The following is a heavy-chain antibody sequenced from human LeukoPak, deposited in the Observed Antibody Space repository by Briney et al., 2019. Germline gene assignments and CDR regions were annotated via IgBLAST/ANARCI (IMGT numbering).Heavy chain of an antibody. Sequence: PGGSLRLSCAASGFTFSSYTMNWVRQAPGKGLEWVSSISTSSYYIYYADSVKGRFAISRDTSKNTLYLQMNGLRAEDTALYYCARKFLTGRLIDYWGQGTLVTVSS. D-gene: IGHD7-27*01. V-gene: IGHV3-21*01. J-gene: IGHJ4*02. CDR2: ISTSSYYI. CDR3: ARKFLTGRLIDY. CDR1: GFTFSSYT.